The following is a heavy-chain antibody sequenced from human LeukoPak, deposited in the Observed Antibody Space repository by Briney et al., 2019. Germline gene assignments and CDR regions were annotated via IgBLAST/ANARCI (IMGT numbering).Heavy chain of an antibody. J-gene: IGHJ6*02. D-gene: IGHD3-3*01. Sequence: ASVKVSCKVSGYTLTELSMHWVRQAPGKGLEWMGGFDPEDSETIYAQKFQGRVTMTRNTSISTAYMELSSLRSEDTAVYYCARGRPYDFWSGYYIGAGYYYYYGMDVWGQGATVTVSS. V-gene: IGHV1-24*01. CDR2: FDPEDSET. CDR1: GYTLTELS. CDR3: ARGRPYDFWSGYYIGAGYYYYYGMDV.